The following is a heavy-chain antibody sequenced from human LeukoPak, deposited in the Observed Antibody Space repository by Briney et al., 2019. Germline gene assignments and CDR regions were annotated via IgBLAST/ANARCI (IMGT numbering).Heavy chain of an antibody. CDR1: GFTFSSYE. CDR3: AKDKESPFDP. V-gene: IGHV3-48*03. D-gene: IGHD5-24*01. Sequence: GGSLRLSCAASGFTFSSYEMKWVRQAPGKGLEWVSYISSSGSTIYYADSVKGRFTISRDNSKNTLYLQMNSLRAEDTAVYYCAKDKESPFDPWGQGTLVTVSS. J-gene: IGHJ5*02. CDR2: ISSSGSTI.